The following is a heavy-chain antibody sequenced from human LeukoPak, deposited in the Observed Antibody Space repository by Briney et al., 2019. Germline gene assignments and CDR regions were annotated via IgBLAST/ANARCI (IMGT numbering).Heavy chain of an antibody. V-gene: IGHV5-51*01. CDR2: IYPDDSDT. J-gene: IGHJ4*02. CDR3: ARAGAAAANYFDY. Sequence: GESLKISCKHSEYSFPNYCIGWVRQMPGKGLEWMGIIYPDDSDTRYSPSFQGQVTISADKSISTAYLQWSSLKASDTAMYYCARAGAAAANYFDYWGQGTLVTVSS. CDR1: EYSFPNYC. D-gene: IGHD6-13*01.